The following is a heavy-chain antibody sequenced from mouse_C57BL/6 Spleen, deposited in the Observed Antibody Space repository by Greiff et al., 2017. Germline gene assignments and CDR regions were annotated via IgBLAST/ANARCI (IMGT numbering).Heavy chain of an antibody. Sequence: EVQLKESGPELVKPGASVKIPCKASGYTFTDYNMDWVKQSHGKSLEWIGDINPNNGGTIYNQKFKGKATLTVDKSSSTAYMELRSLTSEDTAVYYCARLTTVVPFAYWGQGTLVTVSA. CDR3: ARLTTVVPFAY. CDR2: INPNNGGT. CDR1: GYTFTDYN. J-gene: IGHJ3*01. D-gene: IGHD1-1*01. V-gene: IGHV1-18*01.